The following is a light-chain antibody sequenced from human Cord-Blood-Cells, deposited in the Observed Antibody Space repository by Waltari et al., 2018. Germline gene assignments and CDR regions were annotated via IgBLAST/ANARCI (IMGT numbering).Light chain of an antibody. J-gene: IGLJ2*01. CDR2: ETN. CDR1: SFNSGNKS. CDR3: GTWDSSLSAVV. Sequence: QSGLTQSPSVSAAPGPTVTISCRGSSFNSGNKSVTLYQQLPGTAPKPLIYETNKRPSGIPDRFSGSKSGTSATLGITGLQTGDEADYYCGTWDSSLSAVVFGGGTKLTVL. V-gene: IGLV1-51*02.